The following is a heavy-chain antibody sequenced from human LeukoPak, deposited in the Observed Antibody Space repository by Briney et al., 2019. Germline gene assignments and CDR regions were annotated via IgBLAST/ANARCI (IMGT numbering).Heavy chain of an antibody. CDR1: GYTFTCYT. J-gene: IGHJ6*02. V-gene: IGHV1-3*01. CDR3: ARGLGIYYYYGMDV. CDR2: INAGDGDT. Sequence: ASVKVSCKASGYTFTCYTIHWVRQAPGQRLEWMGWINAGDGDTKYSQKFQGRVTITRDTSASTAYMQLSSLRSEDAAVYYCARGLGIYYYYGMDVWGQGTTVTVSS. D-gene: IGHD7-27*01.